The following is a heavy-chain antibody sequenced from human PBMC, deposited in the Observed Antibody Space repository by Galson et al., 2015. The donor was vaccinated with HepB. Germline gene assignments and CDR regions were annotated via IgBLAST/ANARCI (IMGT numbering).Heavy chain of an antibody. D-gene: IGHD5-12*01. CDR3: AHGDVDIVATSAFDI. V-gene: IGHV2-5*01. CDR2: IYWNDDK. Sequence: PALVKPTQTLTLTCTFSGFSLSTRGVGVGWIRQPPGKALEWLALIYWNDDKRYSPSLKRRLTITKDTSKNQVVLTMTNMDPVDTATYYCAHGDVDIVATSAFDIWGQGTMVTVSS. J-gene: IGHJ3*02. CDR1: GFSLSTRGVG.